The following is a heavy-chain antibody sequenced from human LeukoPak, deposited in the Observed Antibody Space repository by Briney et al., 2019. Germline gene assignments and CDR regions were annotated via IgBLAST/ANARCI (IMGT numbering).Heavy chain of an antibody. Sequence: ASVKVSCKASGYTFTGYYMHWVRQAPGQGLEWMGRINPNSGGTNYAQKFQGRVTMTRDTSISTAYMELSRLRSDDTAVYYCASFYDSSGYYYGHDAFDIWGRGTMVTVSS. V-gene: IGHV1-2*06. D-gene: IGHD3-22*01. CDR1: GYTFTGYY. CDR2: INPNSGGT. J-gene: IGHJ3*02. CDR3: ASFYDSSGYYYGHDAFDI.